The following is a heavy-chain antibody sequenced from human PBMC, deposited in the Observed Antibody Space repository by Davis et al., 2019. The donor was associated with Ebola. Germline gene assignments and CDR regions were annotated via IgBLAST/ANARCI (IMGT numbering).Heavy chain of an antibody. Sequence: SETLSLTCAVSGTSISSSNWWSWVRQPPGKGLEWIGEIYHSGSTNYNPSLKSRVTMSVDKSKNQFSLKLSSVTAADTAVYYCARTSIVGTTTTASDIWGQGTKVTVSS. CDR3: ARTSIVGTTTTASDI. CDR1: GTSISSSNW. V-gene: IGHV4-4*02. CDR2: IYHSGST. J-gene: IGHJ3*02. D-gene: IGHD1-26*01.